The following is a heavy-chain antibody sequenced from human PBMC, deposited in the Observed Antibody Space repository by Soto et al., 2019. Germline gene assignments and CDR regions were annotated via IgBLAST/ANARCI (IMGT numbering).Heavy chain of an antibody. J-gene: IGHJ6*02. Sequence: GESLKISCKGSGYSFTIYWISWVRQMPGKGLEWMGRIDPSDSYTNYSPSFQGHVTISADKSISTAYLQWSSLKASDTAMYYCARXTRKQCLQYLYYYGMDVWGQGTTVTVSS. D-gene: IGHD6-19*01. V-gene: IGHV5-10-1*01. CDR2: IDPSDSYT. CDR3: ARXTRKQCLQYLYYYGMDV. CDR1: GYSFTIYW.